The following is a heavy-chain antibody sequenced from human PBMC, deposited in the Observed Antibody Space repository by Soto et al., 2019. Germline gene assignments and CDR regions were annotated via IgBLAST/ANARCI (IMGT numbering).Heavy chain of an antibody. CDR3: ARSPWRVGATAVLN. CDR1: GFTFNTYA. V-gene: IGHV3-30-3*01. D-gene: IGHD1-26*01. CDR2: ISYDGSNR. J-gene: IGHJ4*02. Sequence: PGGSLRLSCAASGFTFNTYAMHWVRQAPGKGLECVAAISYDGSNRYYADSGKGRFTISRDNSKNTLYLQMNSLRPEDTAVYYCARSPWRVGATAVLNWGQGTLVTVSS.